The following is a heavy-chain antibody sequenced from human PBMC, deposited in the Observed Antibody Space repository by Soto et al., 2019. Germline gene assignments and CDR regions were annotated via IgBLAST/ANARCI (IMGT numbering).Heavy chain of an antibody. CDR2: IYWNDEK. CDR3: AQRLRWLANFDY. V-gene: IGHV2-5*01. J-gene: IGHJ4*02. D-gene: IGHD6-19*01. Sequence: SGPTLVNPTQTLTLTCTFSGFSLTTSGVGVGWIRQPPGKALEWLALIYWNDEKRYSPSLKSRLTITKDTSRNQVVLTMTNMDLVDTATYYCAQRLRWLANFDYWGQGTLVTVSS. CDR1: GFSLTTSGVG.